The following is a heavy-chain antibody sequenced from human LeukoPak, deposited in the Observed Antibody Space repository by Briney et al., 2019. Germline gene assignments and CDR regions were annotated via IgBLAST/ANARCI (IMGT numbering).Heavy chain of an antibody. CDR2: ISSSSSSI. D-gene: IGHD2-15*01. Sequence: GGSLRLSCIASGFTFSSYSLNWVRQAPGKGLEGASYISSSSSSIYYADSVKGRFTISRDNAKNSLYLQMNSLRAEDTAVYYCARASPRILDYWGQGTLVTVSS. V-gene: IGHV3-48*01. CDR1: GFTFSSYS. J-gene: IGHJ4*02. CDR3: ARASPRILDY.